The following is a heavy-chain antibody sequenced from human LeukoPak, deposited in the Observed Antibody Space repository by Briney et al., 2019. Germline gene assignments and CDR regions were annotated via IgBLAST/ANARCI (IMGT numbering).Heavy chain of an antibody. V-gene: IGHV4-59*04. D-gene: IGHD6-6*01. CDR3: ARSARIAARPQNFDY. CDR2: IYNGEST. CDR1: GGSISSYY. J-gene: IGHJ4*02. Sequence: SETLSLTCTVSGGSISSYYWSWIRQPPGKGLEWIGNIYNGESTYYNPSLKSRLTISVDTSKNQFSLKLRSVTAADTAVYFCARSARIAARPQNFDYWGQGTLVPVSS.